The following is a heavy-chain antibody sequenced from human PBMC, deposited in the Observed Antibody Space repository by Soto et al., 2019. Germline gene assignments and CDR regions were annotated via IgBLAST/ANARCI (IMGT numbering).Heavy chain of an antibody. CDR1: GFTFSFHW. D-gene: IGHD1-26*01. V-gene: IGHV3-7*01. CDR3: ARDPFGRIGISTYTWFDP. Sequence: GGSLRLSCAASGFTFSFHWMTWVRQAPGKGLEWVANIKQDGSEKYYVDSVKGRFAISRDNAKNSLYLQMDSLRAEDTAVYYCARDPFGRIGISTYTWFDPWGQGTLVTVSS. J-gene: IGHJ5*02. CDR2: IKQDGSEK.